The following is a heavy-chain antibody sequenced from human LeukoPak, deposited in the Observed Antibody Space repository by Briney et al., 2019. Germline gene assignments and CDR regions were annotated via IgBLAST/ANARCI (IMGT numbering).Heavy chain of an antibody. CDR2: LSSSSDTI. CDR3: ARGERTFGGVIALPGVHYYMDV. J-gene: IGHJ6*03. CDR1: GITVSNYD. D-gene: IGHD3-16*02. Sequence: GGSLRLSCVVSGITVSNYDMNWVRQAPGKGLEWVSFLSSSSDTIYYADSVKGRFTISRDSAKNSLYLQMNSLRAEDTAVYYCARGERTFGGVIALPGVHYYMDVWGKGTTVTVSS. V-gene: IGHV3-48*04.